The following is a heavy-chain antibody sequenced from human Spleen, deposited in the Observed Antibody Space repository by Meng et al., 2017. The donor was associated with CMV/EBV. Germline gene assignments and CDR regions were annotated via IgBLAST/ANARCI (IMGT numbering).Heavy chain of an antibody. D-gene: IGHD5-18*01. CDR2: IRISGTTI. J-gene: IGHJ4*02. CDR3: ARDRKLGPAMVKFDN. V-gene: IGHV3-48*03. CDR1: GFTFSSYE. Sequence: GESLKISCAASGFTFSSYEMNWVRQAPGRGLEWVSYIRISGTTIYYADSVKGRFTISRDNAQNALFLQMNSLRGEDTAVYYCARDRKLGPAMVKFDNWGQGALVTVSS.